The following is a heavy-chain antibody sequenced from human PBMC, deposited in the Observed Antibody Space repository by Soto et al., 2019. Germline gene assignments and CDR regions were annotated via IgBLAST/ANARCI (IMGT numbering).Heavy chain of an antibody. CDR1: GLTFSSHW. CDR2: IKQDGRDK. CDR3: TCVRGTYLNAFDF. V-gene: IGHV3-7*02. Sequence: GGSLRLSCAASGLTFSSHWMTWVRQAPGEGLEWVANIKQDGRDKYYVDSVKGRFTISRNNAKDLLYLQMNSLGAEYRAVYYCTCVRGTYLNAFDFWGQGTTVTVSS. D-gene: IGHD1-26*01. J-gene: IGHJ6*02.